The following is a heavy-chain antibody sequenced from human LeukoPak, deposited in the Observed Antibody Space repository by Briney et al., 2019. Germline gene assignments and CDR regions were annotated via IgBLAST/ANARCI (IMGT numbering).Heavy chain of an antibody. D-gene: IGHD7-27*01. Sequence: GGSLRLSCAASGFRFSTYGMHWVRQAPGKGLEWVAVIWYDGSNKNYADSVKGRFTISRDNSKNAVYLQMSSLRVEETAVYYCAKLIGADAFDFWGQGTIVTVSS. J-gene: IGHJ3*01. CDR2: IWYDGSNK. V-gene: IGHV3-33*06. CDR3: AKLIGADAFDF. CDR1: GFRFSTYG.